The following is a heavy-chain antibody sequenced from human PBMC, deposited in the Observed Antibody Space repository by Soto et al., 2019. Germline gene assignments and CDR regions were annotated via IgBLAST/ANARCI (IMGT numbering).Heavy chain of an antibody. D-gene: IGHD3-3*01. CDR1: GYTFTSYD. Sequence: QVQLVQSGAEVKKPGASVKVSCKASGYTFTSYDINWVRQATGQGLEWMGWMNPNSGNTGYAQKCQGRVTMTRNTSISTAYMELSSLRSEDTAVYYCARGPFGGLLEWLPNWFDPWGQGTLVTVSS. V-gene: IGHV1-8*01. J-gene: IGHJ5*02. CDR3: ARGPFGGLLEWLPNWFDP. CDR2: MNPNSGNT.